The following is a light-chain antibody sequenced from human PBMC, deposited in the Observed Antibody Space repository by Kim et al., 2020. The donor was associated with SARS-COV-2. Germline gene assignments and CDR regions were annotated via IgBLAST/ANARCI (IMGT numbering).Light chain of an antibody. J-gene: IGLJ2*01. V-gene: IGLV2-14*03. CDR3: NSYTSSRTVV. Sequence: QSALTQPASVSGSPGQSITISCTGTSSDVGGYNYVSWYQQHPGKAPRLMIYDVGDRPSGVSNRFSGSKSGNTASLSISGLQPEDEADYYCNSYTSSRTVVFGGGTKLTVL. CDR1: SSDVGGYNY. CDR2: DVG.